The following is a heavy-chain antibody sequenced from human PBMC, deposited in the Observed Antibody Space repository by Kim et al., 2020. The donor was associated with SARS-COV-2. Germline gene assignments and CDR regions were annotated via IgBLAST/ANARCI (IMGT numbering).Heavy chain of an antibody. CDR2: ISGSSDST. D-gene: IGHD2-2*01. V-gene: IGHV3-23*01. Sequence: GGSLRLSCAASGFTFNIYAMSWVRQAPGKGLEWVSGISGSSDSTYNADSVKGRFTISRDNSKNTLFLQMNSLRAEDTAVYFCAKDGAVVVSDAIGSDYFDYWGQGTLVTVSS. CDR1: GFTFNIYA. CDR3: AKDGAVVVSDAIGSDYFDY. J-gene: IGHJ4*02.